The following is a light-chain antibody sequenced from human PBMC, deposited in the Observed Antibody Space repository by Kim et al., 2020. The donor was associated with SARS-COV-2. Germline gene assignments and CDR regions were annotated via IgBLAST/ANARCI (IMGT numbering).Light chain of an antibody. CDR1: QSCTPSH. J-gene: IGKJ1*01. Sequence: SLSPGEGAPPSCRARQSCTPSHLAWYPQNPGQAPRLLISGASSSATGIPDGFSGSGSGTDFTLNVSRLEPKDFAVFYCQEYERSRTFGQGTK. CDR3: QEYERSRT. V-gene: IGKV3-20*01. CDR2: GAS.